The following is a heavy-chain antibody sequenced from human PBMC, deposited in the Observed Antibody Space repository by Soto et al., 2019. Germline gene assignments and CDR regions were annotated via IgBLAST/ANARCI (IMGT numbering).Heavy chain of an antibody. CDR2: MYYIGRT. Sequence: PSETLSLTCTVSGASIISGGYYWGWVRQHPTKGLEWIGYMYYIGRTYYNPSLESRLTISVDTSKNQFSLKLDSVTAADTAVYYCVRDLPHSGLGFVAWGRGTLVTLSS. V-gene: IGHV4-31*03. D-gene: IGHD3-3*01. CDR3: VRDLPHSGLGFVA. CDR1: GASIISGGYY. J-gene: IGHJ5*02.